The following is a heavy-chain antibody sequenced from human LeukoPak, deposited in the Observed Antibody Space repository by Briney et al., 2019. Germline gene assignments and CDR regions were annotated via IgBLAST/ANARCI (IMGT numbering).Heavy chain of an antibody. J-gene: IGHJ4*02. CDR3: ARGRDSSSSYPGY. D-gene: IGHD6-6*01. CDR1: GFTFDDYG. CDR2: IKWNGGST. Sequence: GGPLRLSCAASGFTFDDYGMSWVRQAPGKGLDWVSGIKWNGGSTGYADSVKGRFTISRDNVKNSLYLQMNSLRAEDTAVYYCARGRDSSSSYPGYWGQGTLVTVSS. V-gene: IGHV3-20*04.